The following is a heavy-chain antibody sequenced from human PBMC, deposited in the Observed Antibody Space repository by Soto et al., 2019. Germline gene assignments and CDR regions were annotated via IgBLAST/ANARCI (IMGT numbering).Heavy chain of an antibody. CDR2: IHTYNGNT. Sequence: QVQLVQSGAEVKKPGASVKVYCKASGYTFTDYGISWVRQAPGQGLEWKGWIHTYNGNTNYAQKIPGRANMTTEPSTSTANMELRSPRSDDKDVYYCARDAQYTSRWHPIDYWGQGTLITVSS. CDR1: GYTFTDYG. V-gene: IGHV1-18*01. D-gene: IGHD6-19*01. J-gene: IGHJ4*02. CDR3: ARDAQYTSRWHPIDY.